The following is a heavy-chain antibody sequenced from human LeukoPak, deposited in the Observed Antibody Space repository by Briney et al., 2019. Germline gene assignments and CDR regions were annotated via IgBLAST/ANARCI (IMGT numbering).Heavy chain of an antibody. V-gene: IGHV3-7*01. J-gene: IGHJ4*02. CDR1: GFVFSNFW. Sequence: GGPLRLSCVASGFVFSNFWMGWVRQALGKGLEWVANIKEDGGETYYLESVKGRCTISTDNATNTLDLQMNSLTDEDTTVYYCARRKEVQTTFESCGQRALVTVSS. CDR2: IKEDGGET. D-gene: IGHD4/OR15-4a*01. CDR3: ARRKEVQTTFES.